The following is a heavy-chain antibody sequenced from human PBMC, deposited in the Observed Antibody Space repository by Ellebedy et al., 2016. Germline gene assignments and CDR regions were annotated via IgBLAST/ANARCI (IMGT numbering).Heavy chain of an antibody. D-gene: IGHD6-19*01. CDR2: ISWNSGSI. J-gene: IGHJ3*02. CDR3: AKDIRAGPVVGAFDI. CDR1: GFTFDDYA. Sequence: SLKISXAASGFTFDDYAMHWVRQAPGKGLEWVSGISWNSGSIGYADSVKGRFTISRDNAKNSLYLQMNSLRAEDTALYYCAKDIRAGPVVGAFDIWGQGTMVTVSS. V-gene: IGHV3-9*01.